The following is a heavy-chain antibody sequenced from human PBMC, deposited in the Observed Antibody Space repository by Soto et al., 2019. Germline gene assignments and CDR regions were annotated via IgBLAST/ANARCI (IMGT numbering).Heavy chain of an antibody. CDR3: ARVTPGNNLYYFSGLDV. CDR1: GFTFDTYG. V-gene: IGHV3-30-3*01. D-gene: IGHD1-1*01. Sequence: PGGSLRLSCVASGFTFDTYGIHWVRQAPGKGLQWVALISYEGSNTYYADSVRGRFTISRDNSKNTLHLQINALRPEDTGVYYCARVTPGNNLYYFSGLDVWGQGTSVTVSS. J-gene: IGHJ6*02. CDR2: ISYEGSNT.